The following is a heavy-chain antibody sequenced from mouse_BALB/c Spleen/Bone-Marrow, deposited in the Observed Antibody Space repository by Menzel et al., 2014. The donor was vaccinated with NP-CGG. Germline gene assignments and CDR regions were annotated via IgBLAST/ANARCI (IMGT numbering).Heavy chain of an antibody. J-gene: IGHJ4*01. CDR2: IRNKANGYTT. Sequence: EAKLVESGGGLVQPGGSLRLSCTTSGFTFTDYYMSWVRQPPGKALEWLAFIRNKANGYTTEYSASVKGRFTISRDNSQSILYLQMNTLRAEVSATYYCARFPMDYWGQGTSVTVSS. CDR1: GFTFTDYY. CDR3: ARFPMDY. V-gene: IGHV7-3*02.